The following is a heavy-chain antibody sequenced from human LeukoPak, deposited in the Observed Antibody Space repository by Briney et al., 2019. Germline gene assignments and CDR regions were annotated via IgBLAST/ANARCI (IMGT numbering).Heavy chain of an antibody. CDR1: GFAFSSYW. Sequence: GGSLRLSCAASGFAFSSYWMSWVGQAPGKGLEWVANIKEDGSEKYSEDSVKGRFTISRDNAKNSLYLQMNSLRAEDTAVYYCARDKRSCSGVSCYRGSSFDFWGQGTLVTVSS. D-gene: IGHD2-15*01. V-gene: IGHV3-7*03. J-gene: IGHJ4*02. CDR3: ARDKRSCSGVSCYRGSSFDF. CDR2: IKEDGSEK.